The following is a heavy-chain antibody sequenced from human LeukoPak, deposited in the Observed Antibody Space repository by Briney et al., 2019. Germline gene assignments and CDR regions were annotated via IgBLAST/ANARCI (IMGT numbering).Heavy chain of an antibody. Sequence: KPSETLSLTCTVSGGSISDYSWGWIRQPPGKGLEWIGNIYYSGSANHNPSLKSRVTISRDTSKNQFSLKLTSVTTADTAVYYCARAGGVKTAALDLDYWGQGTLVTVSS. CDR3: ARAGGVKTAALDLDY. CDR1: GGSISDYS. J-gene: IGHJ4*02. D-gene: IGHD6-25*01. V-gene: IGHV4-59*01. CDR2: IYYSGSA.